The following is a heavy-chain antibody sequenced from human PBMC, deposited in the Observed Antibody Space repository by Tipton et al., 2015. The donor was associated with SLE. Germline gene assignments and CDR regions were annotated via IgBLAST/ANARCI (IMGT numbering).Heavy chain of an antibody. D-gene: IGHD7-27*01. CDR3: ARDPNGGYGSFDY. V-gene: IGHV4-4*02. CDR2: IHHSGST. CDR1: GGSIRSSNW. Sequence: TLSLTCAVSGGSIRSSNWWSWVRQPPGKGLEWIGEIHHSGSTNSNPSLKSRVTISVDKSKNQFSLKLSSVTAADTAVYYCARDPNGGYGSFDYWGLGALVTVSP. J-gene: IGHJ4*02.